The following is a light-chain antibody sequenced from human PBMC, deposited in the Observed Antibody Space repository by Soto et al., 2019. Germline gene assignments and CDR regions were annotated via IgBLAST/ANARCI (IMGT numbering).Light chain of an antibody. CDR3: QQSYSTPRT. CDR2: AAS. J-gene: IGKJ1*01. CDR1: QSISSY. Sequence: DVPMTQSPSSLSASVGDRVTITCRASQSISSYLNWYQQKPGKAPKLLIYAASSLQSGVPSRFSGSGSGTDFTLNISSLQPEDCATYYCQQSYSTPRTFGQGTKVEIK. V-gene: IGKV1-39*01.